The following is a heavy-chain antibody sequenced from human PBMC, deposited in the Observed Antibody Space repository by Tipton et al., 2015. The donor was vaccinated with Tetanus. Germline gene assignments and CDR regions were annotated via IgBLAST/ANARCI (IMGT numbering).Heavy chain of an antibody. D-gene: IGHD3-9*01. CDR2: IYGSGSGST. V-gene: IGHV4-4*07. J-gene: IGHJ4*02. CDR3: ARATEHDIMTGYDN. Sequence: TLSLTCSVSGGSTHGFYWTWIRQSAVKGLEWIGRIYGSGSGSTNSNYFHKSRVTISVDKAKNQFSLKLTSVTAADTAVYYCARATEHDIMTGYDNWGPGTQVTVSS. CDR1: GGSTHGFY.